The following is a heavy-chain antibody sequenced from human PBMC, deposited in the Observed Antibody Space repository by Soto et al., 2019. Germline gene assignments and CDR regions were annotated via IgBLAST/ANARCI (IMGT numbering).Heavy chain of an antibody. CDR1: GGSISSSA. V-gene: IGHV4-4*07. CDR3: GKRGREAREPGADNWLDP. Sequence: SETLSLTCTVSGGSISSSAWNWIRQSAGKGLEWIGRIYSSGNTKYNPSLNSRVTMSLDTSRNQFSLKLSSVTAAETAVYYCGKRGREAREPGADNWLDPWGQGIRVTVSS. J-gene: IGHJ5*02. CDR2: IYSSGNT. D-gene: IGHD2-2*01.